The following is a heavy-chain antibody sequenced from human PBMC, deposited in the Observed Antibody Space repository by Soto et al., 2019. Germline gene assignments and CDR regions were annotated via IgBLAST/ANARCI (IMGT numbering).Heavy chain of an antibody. V-gene: IGHV4-39*01. CDR1: GGSVTNSSYY. D-gene: IGHD4-4*01. CDR3: ASQRTTVITQAYLDY. Sequence: SETLSLTCTVSGGSVTNSSYYWGWIRQSPGTGLGWLGSVYYRGRSYSKSSVKSRVTISVDTSKNQLSLNLNSVPASDTAVYFWASQRTTVITQAYLDYWGPGALVTVS. CDR2: VYYRGRS. J-gene: IGHJ4*02.